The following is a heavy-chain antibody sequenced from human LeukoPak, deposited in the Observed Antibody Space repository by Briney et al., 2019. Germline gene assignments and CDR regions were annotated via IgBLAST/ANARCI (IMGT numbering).Heavy chain of an antibody. J-gene: IGHJ4*02. CDR2: ISAYSGNT. D-gene: IGHD6-19*01. CDR3: ARDPGWLVQGYYFDY. Sequence: ASVKVSCKASGYTFSTYGISWVRQAPGQGLEWMGWISAYSGNTNYAQKVQGRVTMTTDTSTSTAYMELRSLRSDDTAVYYCARDPGWLVQGYYFDYWGQGTLVTVSS. V-gene: IGHV1-18*01. CDR1: GYTFSTYG.